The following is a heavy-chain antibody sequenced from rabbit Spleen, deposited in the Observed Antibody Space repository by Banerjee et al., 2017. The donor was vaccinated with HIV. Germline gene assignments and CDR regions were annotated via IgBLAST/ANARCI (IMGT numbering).Heavy chain of an antibody. Sequence: QEQLEESGGGLVKPEGSLTVTCTASGFSFGDRDVMCWVRQAPGKGLEWIACINTATGKAVYASWAKGRFTISKTSSTTVTLQMTSLTAADTATYFCARDLIGVIGWNFNLWGPGTLVTVS. V-gene: IGHV1S45*01. CDR3: ARDLIGVIGWNFNL. J-gene: IGHJ4*01. CDR1: GFSFGDRDV. D-gene: IGHD1-1*01. CDR2: INTATGKA.